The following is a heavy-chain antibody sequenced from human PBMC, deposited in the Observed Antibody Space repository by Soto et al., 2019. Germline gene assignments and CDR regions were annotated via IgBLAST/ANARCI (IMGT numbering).Heavy chain of an antibody. CDR1: GFTFSSYA. J-gene: IGHJ6*02. V-gene: IGHV3-30-3*01. Sequence: PGGSLRLSCAASGFTFSSYAMHWVRQAPGKGLEWVAVISYDGSNKYYADSVKGRFTISRDNSKNTLYLQMNSLRAEDTAVYYCARSFLSGSSSFYYYYYGMDVWGQGTTVTV. CDR3: ARSFLSGSSSFYYYYYGMDV. CDR2: ISYDGSNK. D-gene: IGHD6-6*01.